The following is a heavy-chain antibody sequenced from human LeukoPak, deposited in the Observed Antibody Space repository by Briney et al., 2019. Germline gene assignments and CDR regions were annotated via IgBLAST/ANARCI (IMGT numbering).Heavy chain of an antibody. CDR3: ATMVYAPAFDY. D-gene: IGHD2-8*01. CDR1: GFTISGYW. V-gene: IGHV3-7*01. Sequence: GGSLRLSCAASGFTISGYWMSWVRQAPGKGLEWVANIKQDGSEKYYVDSVKGRFTISRDNAKNSLYLQMNSLRAEDTAVYYCATMVYAPAFDYWGQGTLVTVSS. CDR2: IKQDGSEK. J-gene: IGHJ4*02.